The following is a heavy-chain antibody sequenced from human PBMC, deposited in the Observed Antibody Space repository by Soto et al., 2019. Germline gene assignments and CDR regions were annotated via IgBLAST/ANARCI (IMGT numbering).Heavy chain of an antibody. V-gene: IGHV4-38-2*01. CDR2: ISHSGDT. CDR1: GYVITNGYH. J-gene: IGHJ6*02. CDR3: TRIYCTTTSCFINGMDV. D-gene: IGHD2-2*01. Sequence: NPSETLSLTCAVSGYVITNGYHWCFIRQPPGKELEWIGTISHSGDTYYNPSLKSRVTISIDTAKNHLSLILSSVTAADTATYYCTRIYCTTTSCFINGMDVWGQGTTVTVSS.